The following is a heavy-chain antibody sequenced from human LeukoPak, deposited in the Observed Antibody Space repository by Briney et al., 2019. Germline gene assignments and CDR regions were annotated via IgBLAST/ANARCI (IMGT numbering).Heavy chain of an antibody. V-gene: IGHV3-11*01. Sequence: GGSLRLSCAASGFTFSDYYMSWIRQAPGKGLEWVSSISSSGSTIYYADSVKGRFTISRDNAKNSLYLQMNSLRAEDTAVYYCARADYGDYVDDAFDIWGQGTMVTVSS. J-gene: IGHJ3*02. CDR3: ARADYGDYVDDAFDI. CDR1: GFTFSDYY. CDR2: ISSSGSTI. D-gene: IGHD4-17*01.